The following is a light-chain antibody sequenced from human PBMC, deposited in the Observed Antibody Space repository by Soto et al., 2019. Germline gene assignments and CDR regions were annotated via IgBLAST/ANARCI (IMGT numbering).Light chain of an antibody. CDR3: QQYKNWPPYT. Sequence: EIVMTQSPATLSVSPGERATLSCRASQSVSNDLAWYQQQPGQAPRLLIYGASTRATGIPARFSGSGSGTEFTLTISSLQSEDFAVYYCQQYKNWPPYTFGQGTKLEIK. J-gene: IGKJ2*01. CDR1: QSVSND. CDR2: GAS. V-gene: IGKV3-15*01.